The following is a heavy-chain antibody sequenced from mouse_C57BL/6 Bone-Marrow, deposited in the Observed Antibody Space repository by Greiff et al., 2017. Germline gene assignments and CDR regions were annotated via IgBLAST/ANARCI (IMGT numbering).Heavy chain of an antibody. D-gene: IGHD2-4*01. J-gene: IGHJ3*01. CDR3: TREDYDGAWFAY. CDR2: IDPENGDT. V-gene: IGHV14-4*01. CDR1: GFNIKDDY. Sequence: VQLQQSGAELVRPGASVKLSCTASGFNIKDDYMHWVKQRPEQGLEWIGWIDPENGDTEYASKFQGKATITADTSSNTAYLQLSSLTSEDTAVYYCTREDYDGAWFAYWGQGTLVTVSA.